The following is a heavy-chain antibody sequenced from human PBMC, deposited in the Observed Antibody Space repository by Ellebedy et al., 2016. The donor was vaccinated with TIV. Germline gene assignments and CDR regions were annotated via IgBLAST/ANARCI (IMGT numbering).Heavy chain of an antibody. D-gene: IGHD4-17*01. CDR1: GGSISSYY. CDR3: ARWDYGDYGFFDY. V-gene: IGHV4-59*01. Sequence: SETLSLTXTVSGGSISSYYWSWIRQPPGKGLEWIGYIYYSGSTNYNPSLKSRVTISVDTSKNQFSLKLSSVTAADTAVYYCARWDYGDYGFFDYWGQGTLVTVSS. CDR2: IYYSGST. J-gene: IGHJ4*02.